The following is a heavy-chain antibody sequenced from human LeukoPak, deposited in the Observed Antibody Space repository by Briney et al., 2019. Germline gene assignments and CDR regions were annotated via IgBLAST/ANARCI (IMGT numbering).Heavy chain of an antibody. CDR1: GGSIRSSY. J-gene: IGHJ2*01. D-gene: IGHD7-27*01. CDR2: IYYSGST. V-gene: IGHV4-59*01. Sequence: KPSETLSLTCTVSGGSIRSSYWSWIRQPPGKGLEWIGHIYYSGSTNFNPSLKSRVTISVDTSKNQFSLKLNSVTAADTAVYFCTRGQLGVYWYFDLWGRGTLVTVSS. CDR3: TRGQLGVYWYFDL.